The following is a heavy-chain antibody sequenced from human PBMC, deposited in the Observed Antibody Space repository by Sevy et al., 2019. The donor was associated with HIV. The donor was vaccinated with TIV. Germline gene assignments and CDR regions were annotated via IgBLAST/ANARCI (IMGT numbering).Heavy chain of an antibody. Sequence: GGSLRLSCAASRFNFNKYGMRWVRQAPGKGLEYVASIKGDGSEKYYMDSVKGRFTISRDNAENSVYLQMNSLRAEDTAVYHCVRAGAFGTYDSWGQGTLVTVSS. J-gene: IGHJ4*02. V-gene: IGHV3-7*01. CDR2: IKGDGSEK. CDR1: RFNFNKYG. CDR3: VRAGAFGTYDS. D-gene: IGHD3-10*01.